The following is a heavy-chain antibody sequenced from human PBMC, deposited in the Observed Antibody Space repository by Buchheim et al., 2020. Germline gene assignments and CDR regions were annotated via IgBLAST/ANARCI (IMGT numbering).Heavy chain of an antibody. CDR1: GCSISSGGYS. V-gene: IGHV4-30-2*01. D-gene: IGHD5-18*01. CDR2: TYHSGST. CDR3: ARGKGPVETAMVTEYYFDY. Sequence: QLQLQESGSGLVKPSQTLSLTCAVSGCSISSGGYSWIWLRQPPGKGLEWIGYTYHSGSTYYNPSLKSRVTISVDRFKTQFSLKLSSVTAADTDVYYCARGKGPVETAMVTEYYFDYWGQGTL. J-gene: IGHJ4*02.